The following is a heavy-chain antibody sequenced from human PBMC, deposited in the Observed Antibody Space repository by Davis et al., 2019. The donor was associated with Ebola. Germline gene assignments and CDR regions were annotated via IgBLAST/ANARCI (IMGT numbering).Heavy chain of an antibody. Sequence: GGSLRLSCAASGFTFSSYAMHWVRQAPGKGLEWVAVISYDGSNKYYADSVKGRFTISRDNAKNSLYLQMNSLRDEDTAVYYCARDLLEIVGVLYYYYGMDVWGKGTTVTVSS. CDR3: ARDLLEIVGVLYYYYGMDV. V-gene: IGHV3-30*04. CDR1: GFTFSSYA. J-gene: IGHJ6*04. D-gene: IGHD1-26*01. CDR2: ISYDGSNK.